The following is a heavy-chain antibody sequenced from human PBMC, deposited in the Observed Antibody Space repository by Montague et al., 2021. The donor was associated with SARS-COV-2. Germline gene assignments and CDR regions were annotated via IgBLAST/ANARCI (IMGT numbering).Heavy chain of an antibody. D-gene: IGHD1-26*01. J-gene: IGHJ4*02. CDR1: GFTFSSYA. CDR2: IYSGGSST. CDR3: AKSSGSYVDCFDY. Sequence: SLRLSCAASGFTFSSYAMSLVRQAPGKGLEWVSVIYSGGSSTFYADPVKGRFTISRDKFKNTLYLQMNSLRAEDTAVYYCAKSSGSYVDCFDYLGQGTLVTVA. V-gene: IGHV3-23*03.